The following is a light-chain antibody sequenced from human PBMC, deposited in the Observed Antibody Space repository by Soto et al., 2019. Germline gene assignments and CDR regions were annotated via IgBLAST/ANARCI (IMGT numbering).Light chain of an antibody. Sequence: QSVLTQPPSVSGAPGQRVTISCTGSSSNIGAGYDVHWYQQLPGTAPKLLIYSNNSRPSGVPDRFSGSKSGTSASLAITGLQAEDEADYYCQSYDRGLSALFGGVTQLTVL. CDR3: QSYDRGLSAL. J-gene: IGLJ2*01. CDR1: SSNIGAGYD. V-gene: IGLV1-40*01. CDR2: SNN.